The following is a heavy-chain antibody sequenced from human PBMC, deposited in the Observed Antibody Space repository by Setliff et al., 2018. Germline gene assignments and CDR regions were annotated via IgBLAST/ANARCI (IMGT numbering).Heavy chain of an antibody. J-gene: IGHJ4*02. Sequence: KSGPTLVNPTQTLTLTCTFSGFSLTTSGVGVGWVRQPPGKALEWLGSIDWYDDKLYSTSLKTRLSISKDTYKKQVVLTMTDMDPMDTATYYCARIRKGYTGYEGFDYWGQGTLVTVSS. D-gene: IGHD5-12*01. CDR3: ARIRKGYTGYEGFDY. CDR1: GFSLTTSGVG. CDR2: IDWYDDK. V-gene: IGHV2-70*17.